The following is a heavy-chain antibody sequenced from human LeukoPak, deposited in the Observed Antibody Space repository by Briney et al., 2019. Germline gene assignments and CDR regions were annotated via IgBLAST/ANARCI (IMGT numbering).Heavy chain of an antibody. CDR1: GYTFTSYG. CDR3: ARRLIRGGLDY. J-gene: IGHJ4*02. D-gene: IGHD3-10*01. Sequence: ASVKVSCKASGYTFTSYGINWARRAPGQGLEWMGWINTYNGNTNYAQKVKGRVTMTTDTSTSTAYMELRSLRSDDTAVYYCARRLIRGGLDYWGQGTLVTVSS. V-gene: IGHV1-18*01. CDR2: INTYNGNT.